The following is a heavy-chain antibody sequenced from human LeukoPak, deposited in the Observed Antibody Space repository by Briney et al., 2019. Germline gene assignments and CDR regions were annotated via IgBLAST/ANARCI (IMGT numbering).Heavy chain of an antibody. J-gene: IGHJ4*02. Sequence: GGSLRLSCAASGYTFSKYCMLWVRQAPGKGLESVSRINTDGTVTTYADSVKGRFTVSRDTADNTILLQMNSVRDEDTAVYYCATKQWLAPPPDSWGQGTPVTVSS. CDR2: INTDGTVT. CDR3: ATKQWLAPPPDS. V-gene: IGHV3-74*01. D-gene: IGHD6-19*01. CDR1: GYTFSKYC.